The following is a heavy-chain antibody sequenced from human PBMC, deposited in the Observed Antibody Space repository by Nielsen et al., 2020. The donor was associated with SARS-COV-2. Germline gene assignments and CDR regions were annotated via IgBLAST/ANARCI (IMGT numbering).Heavy chain of an antibody. D-gene: IGHD5-12*01. Sequence: SETLSLTCTVSGASISSGGYFWSWIRQHPGKGLEWIGYIYFSGRTCYNPSLKSRVTISVDTSKNQFSLSLRSVTAADTAVYYCARESSDYDHYNYGMDVWGQGTTVTVSS. CDR3: ARESSDYDHYNYGMDV. V-gene: IGHV4-31*03. CDR2: IYFSGRT. CDR1: GASISSGGYF. J-gene: IGHJ6*02.